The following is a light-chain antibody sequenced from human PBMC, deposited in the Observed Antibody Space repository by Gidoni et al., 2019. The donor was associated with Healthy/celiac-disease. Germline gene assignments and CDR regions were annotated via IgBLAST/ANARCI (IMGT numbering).Light chain of an antibody. CDR1: QSLLHSNAYNY. CDR3: MQALQTPIT. J-gene: IGKJ5*01. V-gene: IGKV2-28*01. Sequence: DTVMTQSPLSLPVTPGEPASISCRSSQSLLHSNAYNYLDWYLQKPGQSPQLLIYLGSNRASGVPDRFSGSGSDTDFTLKISRVEAEDVGVYYCMQALQTPITFGQGTRLEIK. CDR2: LGS.